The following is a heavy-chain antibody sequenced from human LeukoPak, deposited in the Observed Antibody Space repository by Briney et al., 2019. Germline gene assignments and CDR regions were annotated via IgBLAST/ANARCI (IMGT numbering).Heavy chain of an antibody. CDR3: ARDTGSSWYPEYFHH. V-gene: IGHV4-59*01. Sequence: SETLSLTCSVSGDSISGYYWSWLRQPPGKGPECIGYISYSGSTKYSPSLKSRVTISIDTSRNQFSLKVTSVTAADTAVYYCARDTGSSWYPEYFHHWGQGTPVTVSS. CDR1: GDSISGYY. CDR2: ISYSGST. D-gene: IGHD6-13*01. J-gene: IGHJ1*01.